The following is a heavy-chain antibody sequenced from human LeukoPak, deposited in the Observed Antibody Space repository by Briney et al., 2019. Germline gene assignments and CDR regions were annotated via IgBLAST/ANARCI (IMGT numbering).Heavy chain of an antibody. V-gene: IGHV1-2*06. CDR1: GYTFTGYY. D-gene: IGHD3-10*01. CDR3: ARDLWERITMVRGDRNLGAY. CDR2: INPNSGGT. Sequence: ASVKVSCKASGYTFTGYYIHWVRQAPGQGLEWMGRINPNSGGTNYAQKFQGRVTMTRDTSISTAYMELSRLRSDDTAVYYCARDLWERITMVRGDRNLGAYWGQGTLVTVSS. J-gene: IGHJ4*02.